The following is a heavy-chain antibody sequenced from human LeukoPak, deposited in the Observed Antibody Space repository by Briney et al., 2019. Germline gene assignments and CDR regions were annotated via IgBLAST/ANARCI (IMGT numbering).Heavy chain of an antibody. CDR3: ARGTQNYYYYGLDV. V-gene: IGHV3-66*01. CDR1: GFTVSSNY. J-gene: IGHJ6*02. CDR2: FYRDGDT. Sequence: GGSLRLSCAASGFTVSSNYMSWVRQAPGKGLEGVSVFYRDGDTFYADSVKGKFTISRDNSKNTLHLQMDSLRAEDTAVYYCARGTQNYYYYGLDVWGQGTTVTVSS.